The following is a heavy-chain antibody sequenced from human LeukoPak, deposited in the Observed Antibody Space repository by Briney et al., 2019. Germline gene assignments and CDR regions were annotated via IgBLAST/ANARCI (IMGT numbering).Heavy chain of an antibody. J-gene: IGHJ5*02. CDR1: GYTFTGYY. Sequence: ASVKVSCKASGYTFTGYYMHWVRQAPGQGLEWMGWINPNSGGTNYTQKFQGRVTMTRDTSISTAYMELSRLRSDDTAVYYCARGNMITFGGVIVLSGGYSYGSRFDPWGQGTLVTVSS. CDR3: ARGNMITFGGVIVLSGGYSYGSRFDP. V-gene: IGHV1-2*02. D-gene: IGHD3-16*02. CDR2: INPNSGGT.